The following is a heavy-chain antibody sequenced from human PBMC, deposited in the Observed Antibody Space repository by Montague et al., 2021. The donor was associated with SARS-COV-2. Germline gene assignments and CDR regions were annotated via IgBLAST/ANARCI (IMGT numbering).Heavy chain of an antibody. J-gene: IGHJ5*02. Sequence: SETLSLTCTVSGGSINSYYWSWVRQPPGKGLEWIGHVYYSGRTNYNPSLKSRVTMSVDTSKNHFSLRLSSVTAADTAVYYCVRDTQYDDDNAWEDWFDPWGQGTPVTVSS. CDR2: VYYSGRT. D-gene: IGHD3-16*01. CDR3: VRDTQYDDDNAWEDWFDP. V-gene: IGHV4-59*01. CDR1: GGSINSYY.